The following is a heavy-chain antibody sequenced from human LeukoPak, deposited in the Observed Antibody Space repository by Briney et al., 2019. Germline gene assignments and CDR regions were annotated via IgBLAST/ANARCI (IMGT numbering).Heavy chain of an antibody. Sequence: SETLSLTCTVSGGSIRSYYWSWIRQPPGKGLEWIGHIFYTGSSNYNPSLKSRVTISLNRPKNQFSLSLTSVTAADTAVYYCARAGAWQTDPWGQGTLVTVSS. J-gene: IGHJ5*02. CDR2: IFYTGSS. CDR1: GGSIRSYY. V-gene: IGHV4-59*01. CDR3: ARAGAWQTDP. D-gene: IGHD3-10*01.